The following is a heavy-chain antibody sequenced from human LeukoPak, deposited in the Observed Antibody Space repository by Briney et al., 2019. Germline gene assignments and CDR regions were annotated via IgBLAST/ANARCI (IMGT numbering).Heavy chain of an antibody. CDR3: ARVPDIYCPSTSCVDY. Sequence: EASVKVSRKASGYAFTGFYIHWVRQAPGQGLEWMGRLNPNSGGTIHAQKFQGRVTITRDTSISTAYMELSRLRSDDTAVYYCARVPDIYCPSTSCVDYWGQGTLVTVSS. J-gene: IGHJ4*02. CDR1: GYAFTGFY. CDR2: LNPNSGGT. D-gene: IGHD2-2*01. V-gene: IGHV1-2*06.